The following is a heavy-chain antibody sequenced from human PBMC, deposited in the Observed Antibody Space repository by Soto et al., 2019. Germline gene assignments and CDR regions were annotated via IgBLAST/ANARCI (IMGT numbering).Heavy chain of an antibody. J-gene: IGHJ4*02. CDR1: GFTFSTFT. V-gene: IGHV3-48*02. CDR3: GRERGGSYIDF. CDR2: ITGGSSTI. Sequence: EVQLVESGGILVQPGGSLRLSCAASGFTFSTFTMNWVRQAPGKGLEWLSYITGGSSTIHYADSVKVRFTISRDNDKNSRYLHMNSLGDEDTAVDYCGRERGGSYIDFWGQGTRVTVSS. D-gene: IGHD1-26*01.